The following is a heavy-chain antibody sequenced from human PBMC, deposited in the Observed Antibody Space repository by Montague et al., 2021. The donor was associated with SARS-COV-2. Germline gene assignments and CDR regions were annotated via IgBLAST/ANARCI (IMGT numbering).Heavy chain of an antibody. CDR2: VYHTGRT. J-gene: IGHJ4*02. CDR1: GVSISSGSYY. D-gene: IGHD3-22*01. V-gene: IGHV4-61*01. CDR3: VREKYYFDDSGSK. Sequence: SETLSLTSSASGVSISSGSYYWSWVRQPPGKGLEWIGYVYHTGRTNYXRSLKSRVTLSIDTSKNQFSLNLTSVTAADTAVYYCVREKYYFDDSGSKWGQGTLVTV.